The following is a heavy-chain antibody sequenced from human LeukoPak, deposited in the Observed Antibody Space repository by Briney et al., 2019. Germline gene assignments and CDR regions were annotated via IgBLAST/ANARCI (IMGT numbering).Heavy chain of an antibody. CDR2: ISSSSDYT. J-gene: IGHJ5*02. Sequence: GGSLRLSCSASGFTFSDYYMSWIRQAPGKGLEWVSYISSSSDYTNYADSVRGRFTISRDNAKNSLYLQMNSLRAEDTAVYYCARPPYSSSWDPGWFDPWGQETLITVSS. V-gene: IGHV3-11*06. D-gene: IGHD6-13*01. CDR1: GFTFSDYY. CDR3: ARPPYSSSWDPGWFDP.